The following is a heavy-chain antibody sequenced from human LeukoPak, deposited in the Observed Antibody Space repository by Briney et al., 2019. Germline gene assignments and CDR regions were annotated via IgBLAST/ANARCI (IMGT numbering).Heavy chain of an antibody. J-gene: IGHJ4*02. D-gene: IGHD3-10*01. CDR1: AFTISTCG. CDR2: ISGGTT. CDR3: ATSVYHSGNY. V-gene: IGHV3-23*01. Sequence: LPGRSLRLSCAASAFTISTCGMSWVRQAPGKGLEWLSSISGGTTYYAHTVKGPFTISRDNSKNTVSLQMNSLRAEDTAVYYCATSVYHSGNYWGQGTLVTVSS.